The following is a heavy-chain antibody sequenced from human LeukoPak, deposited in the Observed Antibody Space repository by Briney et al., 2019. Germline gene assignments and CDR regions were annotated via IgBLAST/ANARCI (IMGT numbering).Heavy chain of an antibody. CDR3: ARDGGLYSSGWYFYFDY. CDR2: IIPIFGTA. V-gene: IGHV1-69*13. D-gene: IGHD6-19*01. Sequence: SVKVSCKASGGTFSSYAISWVRQAPGQGLEWMGGIIPIFGTANYAQKFQGRVTITADESTSTAYMELSSLRSEDTAVYYCARDGGLYSSGWYFYFDYWGQGTLVTVSS. CDR1: GGTFSSYA. J-gene: IGHJ4*02.